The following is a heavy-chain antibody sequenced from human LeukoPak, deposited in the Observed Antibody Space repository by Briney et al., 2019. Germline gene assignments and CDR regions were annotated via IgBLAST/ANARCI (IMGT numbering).Heavy chain of an antibody. CDR2: INNNGDST. D-gene: IGHD3-10*01. CDR1: GFTFSYYA. V-gene: IGHV3-64*01. Sequence: PGGSLRLSCAASGFTFSYYAMHWVRQAPGKGLEYVSAINNNGDSTYYANSVKGRFTISRDNSKNTLYLQMGSLRAEDMAVYYCAKGRIYGSGSPFDCWGQGTLVTVSS. J-gene: IGHJ4*02. CDR3: AKGRIYGSGSPFDC.